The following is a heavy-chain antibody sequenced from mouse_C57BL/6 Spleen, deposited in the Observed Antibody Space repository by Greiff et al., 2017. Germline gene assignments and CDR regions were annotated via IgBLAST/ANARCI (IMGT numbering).Heavy chain of an antibody. CDR3: AREDDYDEGAWFAY. D-gene: IGHD2-4*01. CDR1: GYTFTSYW. CDR2: IDPNSGGI. J-gene: IGHJ3*01. V-gene: IGHV1-72*01. Sequence: QVQLQQPGAELVKPGASVKLSCKASGYTFTSYWMHWVKQRPGRGLEWIGRIDPNSGGIKYNEKFKSKATLTVDKPSNTAYMQLSSLTSEDSAVYYCAREDDYDEGAWFAYWGQGTLVTVSA.